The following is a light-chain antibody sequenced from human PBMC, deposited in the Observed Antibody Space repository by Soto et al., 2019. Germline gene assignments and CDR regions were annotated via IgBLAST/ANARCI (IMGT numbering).Light chain of an antibody. CDR3: AGWDDSLNGPV. Sequence: QSVLTQPPSASGTPGQRVTISCSGSSSNIGRNTVNWYQQLPGTAPKLLIYSNNQRPSGVPDRFSGSKSGTSGSLPISGLQSPDAADYYVAGWDDSLNGPVFGGGTKLTVL. V-gene: IGLV1-44*01. CDR1: SSNIGRNT. J-gene: IGLJ2*01. CDR2: SNN.